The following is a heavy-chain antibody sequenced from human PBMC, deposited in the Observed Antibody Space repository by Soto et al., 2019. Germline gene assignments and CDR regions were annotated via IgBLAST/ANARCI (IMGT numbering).Heavy chain of an antibody. CDR2: ISSSSYI. Sequence: GGSLRLSCAASGFTFSSYAMSWVRQAPGKGLEWVSAISSSSYIYYADSVEGRFTISRDNAKNSLYLQMNSLRAEDTAVYYCARDTRHTAPTTPPDAFDIWGQGTMVTVSS. CDR1: GFTFSSYA. D-gene: IGHD5-18*01. CDR3: ARDTRHTAPTTPPDAFDI. J-gene: IGHJ3*02. V-gene: IGHV3-21*01.